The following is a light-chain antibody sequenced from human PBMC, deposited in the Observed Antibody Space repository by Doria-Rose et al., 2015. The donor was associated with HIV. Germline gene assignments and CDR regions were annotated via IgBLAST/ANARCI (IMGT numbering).Light chain of an antibody. V-gene: IGKV4-1*01. CDR2: WPS. CDR3: QQYYDTPS. CDR1: QSLLYTSKNY. J-gene: IGKJ3*01. Sequence: TQSPESLGMSLGERATLNCKSNQSLLYTSKNYLAWYQQKPGQPPKLLISWPSTRQSGVPARFSGNGSGTDFTLTISSLEAEDVAVYYCQQYYDTPSFGPGTTVDIK.